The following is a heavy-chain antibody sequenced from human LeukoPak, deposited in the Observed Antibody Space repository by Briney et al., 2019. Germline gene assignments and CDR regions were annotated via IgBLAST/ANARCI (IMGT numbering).Heavy chain of an antibody. CDR3: AKDGLWLQPSFDY. J-gene: IGHJ4*02. D-gene: IGHD5-18*01. V-gene: IGHV3-11*01. CDR1: GFTFSDYY. CDR2: ISSSGSTI. Sequence: GGSLRLSCAASGFTFSDYYMSWIRQAPGKGLEWVSYISSSGSTIYYADSVKGRFTISRDNSKNTLYLQMNSLRAEDTAVYYCAKDGLWLQPSFDYWGQGTLVTVSS.